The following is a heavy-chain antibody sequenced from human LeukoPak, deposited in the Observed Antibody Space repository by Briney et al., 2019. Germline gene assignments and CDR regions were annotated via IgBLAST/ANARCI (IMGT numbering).Heavy chain of an antibody. CDR3: ARVSTTAGGAFDI. J-gene: IGHJ3*02. CDR2: ISSSGSTI. CDR1: GFTFSSYR. D-gene: IGHD4-17*01. V-gene: IGHV3-48*04. Sequence: PGGSLRLSCAASGFTFSSYRMNWVRQAPGKGLEWVSYISSSGSTIYYADSVKGRFTISRDNAKNSLYLQMNSLRAEDTAVYYCARVSTTAGGAFDIWGQGTMVTVSS.